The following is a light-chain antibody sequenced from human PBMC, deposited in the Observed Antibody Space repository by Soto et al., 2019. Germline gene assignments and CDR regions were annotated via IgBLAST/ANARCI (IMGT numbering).Light chain of an antibody. Sequence: DIHMTQSPSTLSASVIDIVTITCLASQSISSWLAWYQQKPGKAPKLLIYDASSLESGVPSRFSGSRSGTDFTLTISSLQPEDFATYYCKQSKSFPLTFGGGTRLEIK. J-gene: IGKJ5*01. CDR2: DAS. CDR3: KQSKSFPLT. CDR1: QSISSW. V-gene: IGKV1-5*01.